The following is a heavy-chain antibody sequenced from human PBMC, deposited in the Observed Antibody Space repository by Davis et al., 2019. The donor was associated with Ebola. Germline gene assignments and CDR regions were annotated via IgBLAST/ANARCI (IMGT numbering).Heavy chain of an antibody. CDR3: ARGVDDSSGYYLHYFDY. CDR2: INHSGST. J-gene: IGHJ4*02. Sequence: PGGSLRLSCAVYGGSFSGYYWSWIRQPPGKGLEWIGEINHSGSTNYNPSLKSRVTISVDTSKNQFSLKLSSVTAADTAVYYCARGVDDSSGYYLHYFDYWGQGTLVTVSS. D-gene: IGHD3-22*01. CDR1: GGSFSGYY. V-gene: IGHV4-34*01.